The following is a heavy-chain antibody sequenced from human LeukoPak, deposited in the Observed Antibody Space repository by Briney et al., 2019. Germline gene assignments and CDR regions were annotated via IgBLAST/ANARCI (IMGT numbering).Heavy chain of an antibody. CDR3: ARDSRYCSGGNCHLRFDY. V-gene: IGHV4-39*07. J-gene: IGHJ4*02. Sequence: SETLSLTCSVSGDSISSSGYYWGWIRQPPGKGLEWTGNVSYRGGTYYNPSLKTRVTISVDTSKNQFSLRLSSVTAADTAVYFCARDSRYCSGGNCHLRFDYWGQGILVTVSS. CDR1: GDSISSSGYY. D-gene: IGHD2-15*01. CDR2: VSYRGGT.